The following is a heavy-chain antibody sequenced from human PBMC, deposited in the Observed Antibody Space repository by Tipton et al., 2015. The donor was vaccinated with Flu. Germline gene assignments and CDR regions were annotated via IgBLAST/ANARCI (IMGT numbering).Heavy chain of an antibody. Sequence: LVQSGGGLVQPGGSLRLSCAASGFTFSNYWMTWVRQAPGKGLEWVANINQDGSENYYVDSVKGRFTISRDNAKNSLYLQMNSLRAEDTAVYYCVRAVAAAGSYWGQGTLVTVSS. CDR3: VRAVAAAGSY. V-gene: IGHV3-7*01. D-gene: IGHD6-13*01. CDR2: INQDGSEN. CDR1: GFTFSNYW. J-gene: IGHJ4*02.